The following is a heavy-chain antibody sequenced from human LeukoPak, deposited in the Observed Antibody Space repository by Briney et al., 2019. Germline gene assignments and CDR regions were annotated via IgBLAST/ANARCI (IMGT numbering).Heavy chain of an antibody. J-gene: IGHJ4*02. CDR2: ISGSGDRT. CDR3: AKARPRGIVATIFFDY. D-gene: IGHD5-12*01. V-gene: IGHV3-23*01. Sequence: GGSLRLSCAASGFSFSSYGMSWVRQAPGKGLVWVSAISGSGDRTYYADSVKGRFTISRDNPRNTLYLQLNSLRAEDTAVYYCAKARPRGIVATIFFDYWGQGTLVTVSS. CDR1: GFSFSSYG.